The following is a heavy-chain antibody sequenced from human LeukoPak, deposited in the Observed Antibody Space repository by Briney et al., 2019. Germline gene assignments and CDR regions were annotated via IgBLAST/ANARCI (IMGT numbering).Heavy chain of an antibody. CDR3: ARGRNRGVITIRNWFDP. CDR1: GGSLSGYY. J-gene: IGHJ5*02. Sequence: PSETLSLTCAVYGGSLSGYYWRWIRQPPGKGREWIGDIKHSGSTNYNPSLNSRVTISVDTSKNQFSLKLSYVTAADTAVYYCARGRNRGVITIRNWFDPWGQGTLVTVSS. D-gene: IGHD3-10*01. CDR2: IKHSGST. V-gene: IGHV4-34*01.